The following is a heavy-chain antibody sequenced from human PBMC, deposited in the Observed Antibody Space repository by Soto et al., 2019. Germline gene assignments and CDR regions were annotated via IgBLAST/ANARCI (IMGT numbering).Heavy chain of an antibody. CDR2: IDPSDSYT. J-gene: IGHJ6*02. V-gene: IGHV5-10-1*01. CDR1: GYSFTSYW. Sequence: RESLKISCKGSGYSFTSYWISWVRQMPGKGLEWMGRIDPSDSYTNYSPSFQGHVTISADKSISTAYLQWSSLKASDTAMYYCARVELYYYDSSGYYYYYYGMDVWGQGTTVTVSS. D-gene: IGHD3-22*01. CDR3: ARVELYYYDSSGYYYYYYGMDV.